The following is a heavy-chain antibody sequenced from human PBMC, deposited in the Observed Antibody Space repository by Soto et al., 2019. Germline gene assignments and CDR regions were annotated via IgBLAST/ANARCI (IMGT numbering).Heavy chain of an antibody. D-gene: IGHD2-2*01. J-gene: IGHJ6*02. Sequence: GASVKVSCKASGGTFSSYAISWVRQAPGQGLEWMGGIIPIFGTANYAQKFQGRVTITADESTSTAYMELSSLRSEDTAVYYCARDFEYRGSSGLDVWGQGTTVTVS. V-gene: IGHV1-69*13. CDR1: GGTFSSYA. CDR2: IIPIFGTA. CDR3: ARDFEYRGSSGLDV.